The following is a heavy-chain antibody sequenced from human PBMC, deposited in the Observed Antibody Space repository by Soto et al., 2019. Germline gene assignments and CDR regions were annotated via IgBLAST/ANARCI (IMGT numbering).Heavy chain of an antibody. D-gene: IGHD5-18*01. CDR1: GYSLTSYW. CDR3: ARLEGTYSDGHRGIDF. CDR2: IDPSDSYT. J-gene: IGHJ4*02. V-gene: IGHV5-10-1*01. Sequence: PGESLKISCKGSGYSLTSYWISWVREVPGKGLEWMGRIDPSDSYTNYSPSFQGHVTISADKSISTAYLQWSSLKASDTAMYYCARLEGTYSDGHRGIDFWGQGTLVTVSS.